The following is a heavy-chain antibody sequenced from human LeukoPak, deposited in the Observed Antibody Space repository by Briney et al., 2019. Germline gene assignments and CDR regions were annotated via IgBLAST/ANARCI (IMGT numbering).Heavy chain of an antibody. V-gene: IGHV1-18*01. J-gene: IGHJ5*02. CDR3: ARDPGYGDYVSREFDP. CDR1: GYTFTSYG. D-gene: IGHD4-17*01. Sequence: RASVKVSCKASGYTFTSYGISWVRQAPGQGLEWMGWISAYNGNTNYAQELQGRVTMTTDTSTTTAYMELRSLRSDDTAVYYCARDPGYGDYVSREFDPWGQGTLVTVSS. CDR2: ISAYNGNT.